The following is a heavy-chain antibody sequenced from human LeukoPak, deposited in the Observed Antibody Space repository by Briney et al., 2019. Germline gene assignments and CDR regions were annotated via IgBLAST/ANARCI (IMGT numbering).Heavy chain of an antibody. Sequence: GDSLKISCKGPAFSFTSYWIAWVRQMPGKGLEWMGIIYPGDSGTRYSPSFQGQVAMSADKSIRTAYLQWSSLKASDTAIYYCARRRYCNSTSCYEGAFDIWGQGTMVTVSS. V-gene: IGHV5-51*01. D-gene: IGHD2-2*01. CDR3: ARRRYCNSTSCYEGAFDI. CDR2: IYPGDSGT. J-gene: IGHJ3*02. CDR1: AFSFTSYW.